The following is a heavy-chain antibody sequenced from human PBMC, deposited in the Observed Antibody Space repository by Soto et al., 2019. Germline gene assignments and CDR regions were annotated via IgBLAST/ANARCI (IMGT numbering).Heavy chain of an antibody. V-gene: IGHV3-11*01. CDR3: EKDLSLNGGNTNGYFDY. D-gene: IGHD2-15*01. CDR1: GFTFSDYY. J-gene: IGHJ4*02. Sequence: GGSLRLSCAASGFTFSDYYMSWIRQAPGKGLEWVSYISSSGSTIYYADSVKGRFTISRDNAKNSLYLQMSSLRAEDTALYYCEKDLSLNGGNTNGYFDYWGQGTRVTVSS. CDR2: ISSSGSTI.